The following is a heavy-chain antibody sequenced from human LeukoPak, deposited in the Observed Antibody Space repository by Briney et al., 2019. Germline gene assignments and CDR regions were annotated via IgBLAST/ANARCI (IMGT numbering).Heavy chain of an antibody. Sequence: GASVKVSCKASGGTFTSYTISWVRQAPGQGLEWMGSIIPILGIANYAQKFQGRVTITADKPTSTAYMELSSLTSEDTAVYYCARGTTIFGAVIIASYWGPGTLVTVSS. D-gene: IGHD3-3*01. CDR1: GGTFTSYT. J-gene: IGHJ4*02. CDR3: ARGTTIFGAVIIASY. CDR2: IIPILGIA. V-gene: IGHV1-69*02.